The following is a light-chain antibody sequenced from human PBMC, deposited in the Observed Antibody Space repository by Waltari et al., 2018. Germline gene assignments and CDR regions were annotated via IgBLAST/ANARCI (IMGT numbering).Light chain of an antibody. J-gene: IGKJ2*01. CDR2: KAS. V-gene: IGKV1-5*03. Sequence: DIQMTQSPSTLSASVGDRVTITCRASPSISSWLAWYQQKQGKAPKLLIYKASSLESGVPSRFSGSGSGTEFTLTISSLQPDDFATYYCQQYNSYSPDTFGQGTKLEIK. CDR1: PSISSW. CDR3: QQYNSYSPDT.